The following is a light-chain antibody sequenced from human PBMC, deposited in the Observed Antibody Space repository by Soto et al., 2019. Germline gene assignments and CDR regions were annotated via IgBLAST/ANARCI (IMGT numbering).Light chain of an antibody. V-gene: IGKV1-39*01. CDR3: QQSYSTPRT. Sequence: DLQMTQSPSSLSASVGDRVTITCRASQSISSYLNWYQQKPGKAPKLLIYAASSLQSGVPSRFSGSGSGTDFTLPISSLQPEDFATYYCQQSYSTPRTFGQGTKVEIK. CDR1: QSISSY. CDR2: AAS. J-gene: IGKJ1*01.